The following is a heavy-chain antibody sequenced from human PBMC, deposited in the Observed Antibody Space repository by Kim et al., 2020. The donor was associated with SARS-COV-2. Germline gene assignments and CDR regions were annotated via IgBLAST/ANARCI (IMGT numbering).Heavy chain of an antibody. J-gene: IGHJ4*02. CDR2: NSSAT. Sequence: NSSATAYAASVKGRFTISRDDSKDTAYMQMNSLKTEDTAVYYCTRPTGDYWGQGTLVTVSS. CDR3: TRPTGDY. V-gene: IGHV3-73*01.